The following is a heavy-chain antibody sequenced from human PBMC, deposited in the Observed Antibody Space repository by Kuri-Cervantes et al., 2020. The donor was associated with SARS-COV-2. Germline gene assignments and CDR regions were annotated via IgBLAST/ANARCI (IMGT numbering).Heavy chain of an antibody. V-gene: IGHV3-48*03. D-gene: IGHD6-13*01. Sequence: GESLKISCAASGFTFSDYEMNWVRQVPGKGLEWVSYISISGSTIYYADSVKGRFTTSRDNAKNSLYLQMNSLRAEDTAVYYCARDKSGSWYRVGYYMDVWGKGTTVTVSS. CDR2: ISISGSTI. CDR1: GFTFSDYE. J-gene: IGHJ6*03. CDR3: ARDKSGSWYRVGYYMDV.